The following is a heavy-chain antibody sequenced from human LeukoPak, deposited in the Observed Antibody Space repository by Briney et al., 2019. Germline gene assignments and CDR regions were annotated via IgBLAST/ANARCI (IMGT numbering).Heavy chain of an antibody. Sequence: SETLSLTCAVYGGSFSGYYWSWIRQPPGKGLEWIGEINHSGSTNYNPSLKSQVTISADTSKNQFSLKLSSVTAADTAVYYCARGAYYDSSGYYWFDPWGQGTLVTVSS. D-gene: IGHD3-22*01. V-gene: IGHV4-34*01. CDR1: GGSFSGYY. CDR3: ARGAYYDSSGYYWFDP. J-gene: IGHJ5*02. CDR2: INHSGST.